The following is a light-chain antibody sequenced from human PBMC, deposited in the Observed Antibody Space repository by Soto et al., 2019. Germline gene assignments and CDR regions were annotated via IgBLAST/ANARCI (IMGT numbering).Light chain of an antibody. CDR3: QQYGSSLTWT. J-gene: IGKJ1*01. CDR1: QSVSDN. Sequence: EIVLTQSPAALSVSPGERVTLSCRASQSVSDNLAWYQQKPGQAPRLLIYGASSRATGIPDRFSGSGSGTDFTLTISRLEPEDFAVYYCQQYGSSLTWTFGQGTKVDI. V-gene: IGKV3-20*01. CDR2: GAS.